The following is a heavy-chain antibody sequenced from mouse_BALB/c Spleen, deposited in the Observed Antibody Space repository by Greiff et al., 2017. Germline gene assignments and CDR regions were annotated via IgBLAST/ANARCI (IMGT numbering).Heavy chain of an antibody. CDR3: ARQSYYGREGWFAY. CDR2: ISSGGSYT. Sequence: EVQVVESGGDLVKPGGSLKLSCAASGFTFSSYGMSWVRQTPDKRLEWVATISSGGSYTYYPDSVKGRFTISRDNAKNTLYLQMSSLKSEDTAMYYCARQSYYGREGWFAYWGQGTLVTVSA. J-gene: IGHJ3*01. CDR1: GFTFSSYG. D-gene: IGHD1-1*01. V-gene: IGHV5-6*01.